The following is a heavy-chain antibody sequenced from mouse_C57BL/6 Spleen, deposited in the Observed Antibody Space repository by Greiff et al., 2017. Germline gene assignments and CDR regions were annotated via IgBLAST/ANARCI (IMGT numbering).Heavy chain of an antibody. J-gene: IGHJ3*01. CDR2: IDPSDSYT. Sequence: QVQLQQSGAELVRPGTSVKLSCKASGYTFTSYWMHWVKQRPGQGLEWIGVIDPSDSYTNYNQKFKGKATLTVDTSSSTAYMQLSSLTSEDAAVYYCARDGNWFAYWGQGTLVTVSA. CDR1: GYTFTSYW. CDR3: ARDGNWFAY. D-gene: IGHD2-1*01. V-gene: IGHV1-59*01.